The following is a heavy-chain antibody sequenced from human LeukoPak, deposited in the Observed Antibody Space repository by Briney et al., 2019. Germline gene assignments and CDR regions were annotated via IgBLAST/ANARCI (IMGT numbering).Heavy chain of an antibody. CDR2: ISGSGGST. CDR1: GFTFSSYG. Sequence: PGGSLRLSCAASGFTFSSYGMSWVRQAPGKGLEWVSAISGSGGSTYYADSVKGRFTISRDNSKNTLYLQMNSLRAEDTAVYYCAKAAVATIGDYYYYYMDVWGKGTTVTISS. CDR3: AKAAVATIGDYYYYYMDV. D-gene: IGHD5-12*01. V-gene: IGHV3-23*01. J-gene: IGHJ6*03.